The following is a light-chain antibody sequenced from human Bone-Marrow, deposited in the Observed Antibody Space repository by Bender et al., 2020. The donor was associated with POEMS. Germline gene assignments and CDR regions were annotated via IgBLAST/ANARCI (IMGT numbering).Light chain of an antibody. Sequence: QSVLTQPPSASGSPGQSVTISCTGTSGDVGGYNYVSWYQQHPGKAPKLMIYDVGNRPSGISNRFSGSKSANTASLTISGLQAEDEADYYCSSYTSSSTWVFGGGTKLTVL. CDR3: SSYTSSSTWV. J-gene: IGLJ3*02. CDR1: SGDVGGYNY. V-gene: IGLV2-14*03. CDR2: DVG.